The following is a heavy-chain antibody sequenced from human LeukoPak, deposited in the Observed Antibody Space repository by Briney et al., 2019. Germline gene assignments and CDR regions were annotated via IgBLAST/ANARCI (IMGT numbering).Heavy chain of an antibody. Sequence: QTGGSLRLSCAASGFTFSSYWMSWVRQAPGKGLEWVANIKQDGSEKYCVDSVKGRFTISRDNAKNSLYLHMNGLRPEDTAVYYCAKQARRAYYYGSGTYAGSHYFDYWGQGTLVTVSS. CDR2: IKQDGSEK. D-gene: IGHD3-10*01. V-gene: IGHV3-7*01. CDR3: AKQARRAYYYGSGTYAGSHYFDY. J-gene: IGHJ4*02. CDR1: GFTFSSYW.